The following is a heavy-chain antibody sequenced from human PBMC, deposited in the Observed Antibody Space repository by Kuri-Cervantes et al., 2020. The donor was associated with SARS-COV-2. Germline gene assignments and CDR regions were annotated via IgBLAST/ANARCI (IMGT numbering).Heavy chain of an antibody. CDR2: INPNRGDT. CDR1: GYIFTGYY. D-gene: IGHD3-3*01. CDR3: ARSPNYDFWSGRQVHMDV. V-gene: IGHV1-2*02. Sequence: ASVKVSCKASGYIFTGYYIHWVRQAPGQGLEWMGWINPNRGDTNYAQRFQGRVTMTRDTSTNTVFMELSFLTVEDTAVYYCARSPNYDFWSGRQVHMDVWGEGTTVTVSS. J-gene: IGHJ6*03.